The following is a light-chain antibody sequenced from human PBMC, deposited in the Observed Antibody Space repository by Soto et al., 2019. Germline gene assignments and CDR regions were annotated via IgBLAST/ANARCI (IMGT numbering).Light chain of an antibody. Sequence: QSALTQPPSASGSPGQSVTISCAGTSSDVGGYKYVSWYQQHPGKAPKLIIYEVSERPSGVPNRFSGYKSANTASLTVSGRQAEDEADYYCSSYAGGNKLLFGGGTKLTVL. CDR2: EVS. CDR1: SSDVGGYKY. CDR3: SSYAGGNKLL. J-gene: IGLJ2*01. V-gene: IGLV2-8*01.